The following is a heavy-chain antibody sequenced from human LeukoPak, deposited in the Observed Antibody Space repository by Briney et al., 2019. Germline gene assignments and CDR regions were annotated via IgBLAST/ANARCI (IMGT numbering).Heavy chain of an antibody. J-gene: IGHJ4*02. CDR2: IIPIFGTA. CDR3: ARGWSRQVYYFDY. V-gene: IGHV1-69*05. D-gene: IGHD2-15*01. Sequence: SVKVSCKASGGTFSSYAISWVRQAPGQGLEWMGRIIPIFGTANCAQKFQGRVTITTDESTSTAYMELSSLRSEDTAVYYCARGWSRQVYYFDYWGQGTLVTVSS. CDR1: GGTFSSYA.